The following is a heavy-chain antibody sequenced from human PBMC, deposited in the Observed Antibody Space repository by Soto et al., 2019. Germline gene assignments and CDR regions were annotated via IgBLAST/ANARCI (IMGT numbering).Heavy chain of an antibody. CDR2: ISYDGSNK. V-gene: IGHV3-30*18. CDR3: AKEGCYNENWFDP. CDR1: GFTFGSYG. Sequence: QVQLVESGGGVVQPGRSLRLSCAASGFTFGSYGMHWVRQAPGKGLEWVAVISYDGSNKYYAESVKGRFTISRDNSKNTLYLQMNSLRAEDTAVYYCAKEGCYNENWFDPWGQGTLVTVSS. J-gene: IGHJ5*02. D-gene: IGHD2-15*01.